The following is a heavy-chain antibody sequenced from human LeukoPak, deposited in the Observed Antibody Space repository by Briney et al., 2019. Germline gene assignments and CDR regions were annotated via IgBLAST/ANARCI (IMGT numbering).Heavy chain of an antibody. CDR3: ASSFLGERDPGGY. CDR1: GGSISGGSISGYH. Sequence: PSEILSLTCSVSGGSISGGSISGYHWSWIRQPPGKGLELIAYMHYSGTTHYNPSLKSRVSISVDTSRKQISLELTSVTAADTAVYYCASSFLGERDPGGYWGQGTLVTVSS. CDR2: MHYSGTT. V-gene: IGHV4-61*08. D-gene: IGHD2/OR15-2a*01. J-gene: IGHJ4*02.